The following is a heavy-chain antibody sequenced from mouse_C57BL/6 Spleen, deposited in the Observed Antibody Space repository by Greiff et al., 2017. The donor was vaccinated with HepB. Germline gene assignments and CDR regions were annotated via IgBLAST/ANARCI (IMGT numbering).Heavy chain of an antibody. CDR3: ARGTTPYDAKDY. CDR2: IYPGDGDT. D-gene: IGHD3-3*01. V-gene: IGHV1-82*01. Sequence: VQLQQSGPELVKPGASVKISCKASGYAFSSSWMNWVKQRPGKGLEWIGRIYPGDGDTNYNGKFKGKATLTADKSSSTAYMQLSSLTSEDSAVYFCARGTTPYDAKDYWGQGTSGTVSS. CDR1: GYAFSSSW. J-gene: IGHJ4*01.